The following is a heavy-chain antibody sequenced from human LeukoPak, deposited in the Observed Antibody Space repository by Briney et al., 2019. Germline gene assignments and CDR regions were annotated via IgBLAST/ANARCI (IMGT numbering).Heavy chain of an antibody. CDR3: ARDWAYYGSGSYGH. CDR2: ISSSSSTI. Sequence: PGGSLRLSCAASGFTFSSYSMNWVRQAPGKGLEWVSYISSSSSTIYYADSVKGRFTISRDNAKNTLYLQMNSLRAEDTAVYYCARDWAYYGSGSYGHWGQGTLVTVS. D-gene: IGHD3-10*01. J-gene: IGHJ4*02. CDR1: GFTFSSYS. V-gene: IGHV3-48*01.